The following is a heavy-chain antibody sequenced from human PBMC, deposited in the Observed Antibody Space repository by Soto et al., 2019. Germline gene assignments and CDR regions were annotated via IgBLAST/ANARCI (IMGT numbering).Heavy chain of an antibody. CDR3: ATGSQTYYDFWSGRSFDD. CDR1: GYTLTELS. D-gene: IGHD3-3*01. CDR2: FDPEDGET. J-gene: IGHJ4*02. Sequence: ASVKVSCKVSGYTLTELSMHWVRQAPGKGLEWMGGFDPEDGETIYAQKFQGRVTMTEDTSTDTAYMELSSLRSEDPAVYYCATGSQTYYDFWSGRSFDDWGQGTLVTVSS. V-gene: IGHV1-24*01.